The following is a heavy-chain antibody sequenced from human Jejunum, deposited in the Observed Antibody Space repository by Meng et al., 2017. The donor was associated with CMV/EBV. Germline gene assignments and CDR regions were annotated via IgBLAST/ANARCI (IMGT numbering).Heavy chain of an antibody. CDR1: GFTFRNYP. CDR3: ARENDYYNYFDY. V-gene: IGHV3-30*03. D-gene: IGHD1-26*01. CDR2: ISYDGDNK. Sequence: ASGFTFRNYPMHWVRQAPGKGLQWVAGISYDGDNKYHTGSVMGRFTISRDDSRNTLFLQMNGLRGDDTAIYYCARENDYYNYFDYWGRGTQVTVSS. J-gene: IGHJ4*02.